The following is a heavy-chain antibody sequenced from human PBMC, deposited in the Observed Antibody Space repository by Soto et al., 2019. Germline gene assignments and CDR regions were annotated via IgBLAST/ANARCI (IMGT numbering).Heavy chain of an antibody. D-gene: IGHD6-6*01. CDR3: ASTIAARVNWFDP. J-gene: IGHJ5*02. CDR2: IYSGGST. V-gene: IGHV3-53*02. Sequence: EVQLVETGGGWIQPGGSLRLSCAASGFTVSSNYMRWVRQAPGKGLEWVSVIYSGGSTYYADSVKGRFTISRDNSKNTXXXXXXXLRAEDTAVYCCASTIAARVNWFDPWGQGTLVTVSS. CDR1: GFTVSSNY.